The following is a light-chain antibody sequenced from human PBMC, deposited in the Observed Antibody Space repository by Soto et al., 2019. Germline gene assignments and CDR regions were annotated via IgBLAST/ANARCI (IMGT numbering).Light chain of an antibody. Sequence: EIVMTQSPATLSASPGERATLSCRASQSVRSNLAWYQQKPGQAPRLLIYGASTRATGIPARFSGSGSGTEFTHTISSLQSEDFEIYYCQQYNNWPITFGQGTRLEI. J-gene: IGKJ5*01. V-gene: IGKV3-15*01. CDR3: QQYNNWPIT. CDR2: GAS. CDR1: QSVRSN.